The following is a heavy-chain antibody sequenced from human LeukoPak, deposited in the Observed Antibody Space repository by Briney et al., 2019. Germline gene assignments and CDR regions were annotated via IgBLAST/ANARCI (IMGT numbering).Heavy chain of an antibody. D-gene: IGHD3-22*01. V-gene: IGHV4-39*07. CDR1: GGSISSSSYY. Sequence: SETLSLTCTVSGGSISSSSYYWGWIRQPPGKGLEWIGRIYYSGSTYYNPSLKGRVTISLDMSKNQFSLKLTSVTAADTAVYYCARGYYDSSGYYYPYYFDYWGQGTLVTVSS. J-gene: IGHJ4*02. CDR3: ARGYYDSSGYYYPYYFDY. CDR2: IYYSGST.